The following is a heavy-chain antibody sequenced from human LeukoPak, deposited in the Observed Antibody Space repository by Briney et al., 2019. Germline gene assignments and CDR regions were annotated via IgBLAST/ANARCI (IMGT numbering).Heavy chain of an antibody. V-gene: IGHV3-21*01. D-gene: IGHD6-13*01. J-gene: IGHJ4*02. Sequence: GGSLRLSCTASGFTFSSYSMNWVRQAPGRGPEWASSISTGSGYIYYADSVKGRFTISRDNANNSVFLQVNSLRAEDTAVYYCARDGAYSSSWYFDYWGQGTLVTVSS. CDR2: ISTGSGYI. CDR3: ARDGAYSSSWYFDY. CDR1: GFTFSSYS.